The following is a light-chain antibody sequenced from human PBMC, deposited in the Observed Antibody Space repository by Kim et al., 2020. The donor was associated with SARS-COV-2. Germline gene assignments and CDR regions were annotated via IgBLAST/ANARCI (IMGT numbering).Light chain of an antibody. V-gene: IGLV3-21*04. Sequence: SYELTQPLSESAAPGQTATITCGGNNIGDKSVHWYQQKPGHAPVLVLYFDNNRPSGIPERFSGSNSGNTATLTISRVEAGDEADYYCQVWDSSSDHVVFGGGTQLTVL. CDR1: NIGDKS. J-gene: IGLJ2*01. CDR3: QVWDSSSDHVV. CDR2: FDN.